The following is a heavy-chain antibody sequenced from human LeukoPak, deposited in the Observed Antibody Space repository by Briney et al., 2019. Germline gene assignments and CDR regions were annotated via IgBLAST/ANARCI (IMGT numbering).Heavy chain of an antibody. V-gene: IGHV3-49*04. CDR3: TRTIDIVATMPDY. J-gene: IGHJ4*02. CDR1: GFTFGDYA. D-gene: IGHD5-12*01. CDR2: IRSKAYGGTT. Sequence: PGGSLRLSCTASGFTFGDYAMSWVRQAPGKGLEWVGFIRSKAYGGTTEYAASVKGRFTTSRDDSKSIAYLQMNSLKTEDTAVYYCTRTIDIVATMPDYWGQGTLVTVSS.